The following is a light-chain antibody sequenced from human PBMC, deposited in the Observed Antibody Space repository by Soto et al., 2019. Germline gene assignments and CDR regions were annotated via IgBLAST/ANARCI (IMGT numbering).Light chain of an antibody. CDR2: SAS. Sequence: IQLTQSPSSLSASVGDRVTITCRASQGITSYLAWYQQRPGKATGLLIYSASTLQSGVPSRFSGSGYGTDFSLTISNLQPEDFATYYCQQLYSHPLTFGGGTKVEIK. J-gene: IGKJ4*01. V-gene: IGKV1-9*01. CDR1: QGITSY. CDR3: QQLYSHPLT.